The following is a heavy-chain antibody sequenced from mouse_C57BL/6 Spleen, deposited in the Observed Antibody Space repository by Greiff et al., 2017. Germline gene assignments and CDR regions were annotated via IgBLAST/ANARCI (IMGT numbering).Heavy chain of an antibody. J-gene: IGHJ2*01. D-gene: IGHD2-10*02. CDR3: ARTPYGNYDFDY. CDR2: TYWDDDK. Sequence: QVTLKESGPGISQSSQTLSLTCSFSGFSLSTSGMGVSWIRQPSGKGLEWLAHTYWDDDKRYNPSLKSRLTISKDTSRNQVFLKITSVDTADTATYYCARTPYGNYDFDYWGQGTTLTVSS. CDR1: GFSLSTSGMG. V-gene: IGHV8-12*01.